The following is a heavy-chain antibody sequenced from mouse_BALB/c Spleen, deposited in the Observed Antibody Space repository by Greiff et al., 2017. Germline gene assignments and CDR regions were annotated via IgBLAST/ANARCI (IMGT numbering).Heavy chain of an antibody. V-gene: IGHV3-6*02. D-gene: IGHD1-1*01. CDR2: ISYDGSN. CDR3: ARGGTITTVAPFAY. J-gene: IGHJ3*01. CDR1: GYSITSGYY. Sequence: DVKLVESGPGLVKPSQSLSLTCSVTGYSITSGYYWNWIRQFPGNKLEWMGYISYDGSNNYNPSLKNRISITRDTSKNQFFLKLNSVTTEDTATYYCARGGTITTVAPFAYWGQGTLVTVAA.